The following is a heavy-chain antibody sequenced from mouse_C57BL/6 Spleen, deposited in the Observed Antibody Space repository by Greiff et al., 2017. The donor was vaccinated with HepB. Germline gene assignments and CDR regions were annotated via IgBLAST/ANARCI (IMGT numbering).Heavy chain of an antibody. J-gene: IGHJ4*01. CDR1: GYTFTDYE. Sequence: VQLQQSGAELVRPGASVKLSCKASGYTFTDYEMHWVKQTPVHGLEWIGAIDPETGGTAYNQKFKGKAILTADKSSSTAYMELRSLTSEDSAVYYCTRGAMDYWGQGTSVTVSS. CDR3: TRGAMDY. CDR2: IDPETGGT. V-gene: IGHV1-15*01.